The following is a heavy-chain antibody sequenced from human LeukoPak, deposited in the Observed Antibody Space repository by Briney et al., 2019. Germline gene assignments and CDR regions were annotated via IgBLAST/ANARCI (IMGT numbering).Heavy chain of an antibody. Sequence: GGSLRLSCAASGFTFSIYTMNWVRQAPGKGLEWVSSLSSSSTYIYYADSVKGRFTISRDNAKNSLYLQMNGLRAEDTAVYYCARDPGSGSSSNYYFDYWGQGTLVTVSS. V-gene: IGHV3-21*01. CDR1: GFTFSIYT. CDR2: LSSSSTYI. D-gene: IGHD1-26*01. CDR3: ARDPGSGSSSNYYFDY. J-gene: IGHJ4*02.